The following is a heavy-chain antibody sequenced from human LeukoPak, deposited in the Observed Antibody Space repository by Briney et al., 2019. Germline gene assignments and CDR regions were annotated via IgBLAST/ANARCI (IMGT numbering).Heavy chain of an antibody. CDR2: ICASGGCT. Sequence: GGSLRLSRAASGFTFSTYAMTWVRQAPGKGLEWVSAICASGGCTFYADSVKGRFTMSRDNSKNTLYLQMNSLRVEDTALYYCARLTDSSSQHWGQGTLVTVSS. D-gene: IGHD2-2*01. V-gene: IGHV3-23*01. J-gene: IGHJ1*01. CDR3: ARLTDSSSQH. CDR1: GFTFSTYA.